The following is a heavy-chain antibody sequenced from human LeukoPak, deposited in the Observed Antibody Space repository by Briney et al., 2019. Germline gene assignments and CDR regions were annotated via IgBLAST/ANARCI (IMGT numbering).Heavy chain of an antibody. CDR2: ISSSSSYI. CDR3: ARVSSGYSPVGWAFDI. D-gene: IGHD5-18*01. CDR1: GFTFSSYS. Sequence: GGSLRLSCATSGFTFSSYSMNWVRQAPGKGLEWVSSISSSSSYIYYADSVKGRFTISRDNAKNSLYLQMNSLRAEDTAVYYCARVSSGYSPVGWAFDIWGQGTMVTVSS. J-gene: IGHJ3*02. V-gene: IGHV3-21*01.